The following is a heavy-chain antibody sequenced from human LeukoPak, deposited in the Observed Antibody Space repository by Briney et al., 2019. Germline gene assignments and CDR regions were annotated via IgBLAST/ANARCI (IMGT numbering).Heavy chain of an antibody. CDR2: IYYSGST. D-gene: IGHD3-3*01. CDR3: ARDGLLALYYFDY. CDR1: GGSISSYY. J-gene: IGHJ4*02. V-gene: IGHV4-59*12. Sequence: PSETLSLTCTVSGGSISSYYWSWIRQPPGKGLEWIGYIYYSGSTYYNPSLKSRVTISVDTSKNQFSLKLSSVTAADTAVYYRARDGLLALYYFDYWGQGTPVTVSS.